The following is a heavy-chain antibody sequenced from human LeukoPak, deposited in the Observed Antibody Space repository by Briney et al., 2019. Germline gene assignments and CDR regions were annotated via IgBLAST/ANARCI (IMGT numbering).Heavy chain of an antibody. D-gene: IGHD3-22*01. V-gene: IGHV3-30-3*01. CDR1: GFTFSSYA. CDR2: ISYDGSNK. J-gene: IGHJ4*02. Sequence: PGGSPRLSCAASGFTFSSYAMHWVRQAPGKGLEWVAVISYDGSNKYYADSVKGRFTISRDNPKNTLYLQMNSLRAEDTAVYYCAKVKVVGYSTFDYWGQGTLVTVSP. CDR3: AKVKVVGYSTFDY.